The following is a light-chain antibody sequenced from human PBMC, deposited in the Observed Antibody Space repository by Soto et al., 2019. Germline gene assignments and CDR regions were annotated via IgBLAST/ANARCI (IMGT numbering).Light chain of an antibody. Sequence: DIQMTQSPSTLSASVGDRVTITCRASQNIRSWLAWYQQKPGKAPELLIYSASGLESGVPSRFSCSGSGTEFTLTISSLQPDDFATHYCQEYNGNSGLTFGGGTKVELK. V-gene: IGKV1-5*03. CDR1: QNIRSW. CDR3: QEYNGNSGLT. CDR2: SAS. J-gene: IGKJ4*01.